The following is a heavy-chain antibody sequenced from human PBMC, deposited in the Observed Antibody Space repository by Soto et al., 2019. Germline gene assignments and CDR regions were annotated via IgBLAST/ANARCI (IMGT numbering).Heavy chain of an antibody. CDR3: ARCIQGDYYYGMDV. D-gene: IGHD5-18*01. Sequence: ASVKVSCKSSCYTSYSHSISLFRHSTGQGLEWMGRINADYGNTQYAQKFRGRVTMTTDTSTTTVYMELTNLRSDDTAVYYCARCIQGDYYYGMDVWGQGTTVTVSS. V-gene: IGHV1-18*01. J-gene: IGHJ6*02. CDR1: CYTSYSHS. CDR2: INADYGNT.